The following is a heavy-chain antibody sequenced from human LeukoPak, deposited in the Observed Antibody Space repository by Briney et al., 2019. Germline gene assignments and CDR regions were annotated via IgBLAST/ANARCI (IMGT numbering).Heavy chain of an antibody. J-gene: IGHJ5*02. Sequence: KPSETLSLTCAVYGGSFSGYYWSWIRQPPGKGLEWIGEINHSGSTNYNPSLKSRVTISVDTSKNQFSLKLSSVTAADTAVYYCARREKGCWFDPWGQGTLVTVSP. CDR1: GGSFSGYY. CDR3: ARREKGCWFDP. CDR2: INHSGST. V-gene: IGHV4-34*01.